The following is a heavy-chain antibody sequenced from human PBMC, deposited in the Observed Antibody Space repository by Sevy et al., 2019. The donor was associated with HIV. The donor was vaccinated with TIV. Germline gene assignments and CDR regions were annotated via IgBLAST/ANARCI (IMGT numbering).Heavy chain of an antibody. CDR1: GFTFNNYA. CDR3: AKHYIHDIADGWYFDL. D-gene: IGHD6-13*01. CDR2: ISGVGGGT. V-gene: IGHV3-23*01. Sequence: GGSLRLSCAASGFTFNNYAMSWVRQAPGKGLEGKGLEWVSTISGVGGGTYYADPVRGRFTISRDNSKNTLYLQVNSLGVEDTAVYYCAKHYIHDIADGWYFDLWGRGTLVTVSS. J-gene: IGHJ2*01.